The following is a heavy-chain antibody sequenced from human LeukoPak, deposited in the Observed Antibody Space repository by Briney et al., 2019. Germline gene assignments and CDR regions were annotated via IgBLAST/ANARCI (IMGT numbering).Heavy chain of an antibody. CDR1: GYTFTGNH. CDR3: ARERGISAFDI. CDR2: IDPNSGGT. Sequence: ASVKVSCKASGYTFTGNHIHWARQAPGQGLEWMGWIDPNSGGTNFEQKFQGRVTMTRDTSISTAYMELSRLRSDDTAVYYCARERGISAFDIWGQGTMVTVSS. J-gene: IGHJ3*02. V-gene: IGHV1-2*02. D-gene: IGHD3-16*01.